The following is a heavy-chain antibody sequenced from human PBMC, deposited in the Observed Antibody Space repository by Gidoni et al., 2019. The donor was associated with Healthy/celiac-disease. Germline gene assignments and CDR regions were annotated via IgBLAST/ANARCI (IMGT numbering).Heavy chain of an antibody. J-gene: IGHJ4*02. Sequence: EGQPLEYGGGLVQPGGSLRLSCAASEFTFRSYAMSWVLQAPGKGLEWVSAIRGSGGSTYYADSVKGRFTISRDNSKNTLYLQMNSLRAEDTDVYYCAKDRGTVTTDYFDYWGQGTLVTVSS. CDR2: IRGSGGST. D-gene: IGHD4-17*01. CDR1: EFTFRSYA. V-gene: IGHV3-23*01. CDR3: AKDRGTVTTDYFDY.